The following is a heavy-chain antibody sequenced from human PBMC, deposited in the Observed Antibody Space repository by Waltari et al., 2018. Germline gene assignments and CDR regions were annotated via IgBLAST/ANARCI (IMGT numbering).Heavy chain of an antibody. Sequence: QVQLQESGPGLVKPSETLSLTCTVSGGSISSHYWSWIRQPPGKGLEWIGYIYYSGSTNYNPSLKSRVTISVDTSKNQFSLKLSSVTAADTAVYYCARGSSSWLGTQDYWGQGTLVSVSS. CDR2: IYYSGST. V-gene: IGHV4-59*11. D-gene: IGHD6-13*01. CDR1: GGSISSHY. CDR3: ARGSSSWLGTQDY. J-gene: IGHJ4*02.